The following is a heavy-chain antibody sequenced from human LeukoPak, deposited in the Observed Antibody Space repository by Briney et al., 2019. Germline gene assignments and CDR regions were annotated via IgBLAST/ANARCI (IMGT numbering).Heavy chain of an antibody. V-gene: IGHV3-9*01. Sequence: GGSLRLSCAASGFTFDDYAMHWVRQAPGKGLEWVSGISWNSGSISYADSVKGRFTISRDNAKNSLYLQMNSLRAEDTAVYYCARDHTRIAVAGYYFDYWGQGTLVTVSS. CDR2: ISWNSGSI. CDR3: ARDHTRIAVAGYYFDY. J-gene: IGHJ4*02. D-gene: IGHD6-19*01. CDR1: GFTFDDYA.